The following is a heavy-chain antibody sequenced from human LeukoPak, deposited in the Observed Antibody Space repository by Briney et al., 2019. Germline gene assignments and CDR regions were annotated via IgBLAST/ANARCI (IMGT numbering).Heavy chain of an antibody. Sequence: VASVKVSCKASGYTFTGYYMHWVRQAPGQGLEWMGWINPNSGGTNYAQKFQGRVTMTRDTSISTAYMELSRLRSDDTAVYYCARSFIAAAVLGDYFDYWDQGTLVTVSS. J-gene: IGHJ4*02. D-gene: IGHD6-13*01. CDR2: INPNSGGT. CDR1: GYTFTGYY. CDR3: ARSFIAAAVLGDYFDY. V-gene: IGHV1-2*02.